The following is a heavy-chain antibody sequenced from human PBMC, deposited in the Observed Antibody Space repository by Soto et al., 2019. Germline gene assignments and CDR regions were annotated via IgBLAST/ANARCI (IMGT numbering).Heavy chain of an antibody. CDR2: ISAYNGNT. D-gene: IGHD2-2*01. CDR1: GYTFTSYG. CDR3: ARGVVVPAVNPDYYYYYMDV. Sequence: QVQLVQSGAEVKKPGASVKVSCKASGYTFTSYGISWVRQAPGQGLEWMGWISAYNGNTNYAQKLQGRVTMTTDTSTSTAYKELRSLRSDDTAVYYCARGVVVPAVNPDYYYYYMDVWGKGITVTVSS. J-gene: IGHJ6*03. V-gene: IGHV1-18*01.